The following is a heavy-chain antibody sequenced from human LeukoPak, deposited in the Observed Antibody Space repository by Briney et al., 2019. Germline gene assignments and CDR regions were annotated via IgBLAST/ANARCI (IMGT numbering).Heavy chain of an antibody. Sequence: RVSLSLSCAASGFTFSSYAMHCVRQAPGKGLEWVAVISYDGSNKYYADSVKGRLTISRDNSKNTLYLQMNSVRAEDTAVYYCARSYCSSTSCYAFDIWGQGTMVTVSS. CDR1: GFTFSSYA. CDR3: ARSYCSSTSCYAFDI. J-gene: IGHJ3*02. V-gene: IGHV3-30-3*01. CDR2: ISYDGSNK. D-gene: IGHD2-2*01.